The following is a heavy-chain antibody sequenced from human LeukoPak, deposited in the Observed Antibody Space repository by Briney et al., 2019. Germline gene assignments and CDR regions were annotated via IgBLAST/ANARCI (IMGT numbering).Heavy chain of an antibody. V-gene: IGHV3-15*01. CDR3: TTRSPARYCSDGACYSSADY. Sequence: KTGGSLRLSCAASGFTFSSYAMSWVRQAPGKGLEWVGHIRSKADGGTPDYIAPVKGRFTISRDDSKDTLCLQMNSLNTEDTAMYYCTTRSPARYCSDGACYSSADYWGQGTLVTVSS. CDR2: IRSKADGGTP. D-gene: IGHD2-15*01. CDR1: GFTFSSYA. J-gene: IGHJ4*02.